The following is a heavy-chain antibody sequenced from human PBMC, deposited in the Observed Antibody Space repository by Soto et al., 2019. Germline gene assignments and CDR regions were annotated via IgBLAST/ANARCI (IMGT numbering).Heavy chain of an antibody. D-gene: IGHD4-17*01. CDR2: IVNDGTEQ. CDR1: GFSFSIHG. Sequence: QVQLVESGGGVVRPGTSLRLSCEATGFSFSIHGMHWVRQAPGKGLEWLAVIVNDGTEQAYSDSVKGRFTISRDNSKSTLYLQMNNLRAEDTAVYYCARDDLYVDNGLDHWGQGVLVTVSS. V-gene: IGHV3-33*01. CDR3: ARDDLYVDNGLDH. J-gene: IGHJ4*02.